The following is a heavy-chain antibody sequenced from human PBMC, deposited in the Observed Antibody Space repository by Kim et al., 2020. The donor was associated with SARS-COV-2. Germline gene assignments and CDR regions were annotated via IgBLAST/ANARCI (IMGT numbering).Heavy chain of an antibody. Sequence: SETLSLTCAVYGGSFSGYYWSWIRQPPGKGLEWIGEINHSGSTNYNPSLKSRVTISVDTSKNQFSLKLSSVTAADTAVYYCARGEIVVVTAMVTYYCYYYMDVWGKGTTVTVSS. CDR2: INHSGST. CDR1: GGSFSGYY. D-gene: IGHD2-21*02. J-gene: IGHJ6*03. CDR3: ARGEIVVVTAMVTYYCYYYMDV. V-gene: IGHV4-34*01.